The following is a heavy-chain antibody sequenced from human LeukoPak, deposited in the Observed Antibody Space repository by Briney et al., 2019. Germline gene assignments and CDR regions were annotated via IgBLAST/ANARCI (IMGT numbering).Heavy chain of an antibody. J-gene: IGHJ4*02. Sequence: ASVKVSCKASGYTFTGYYMHWVRQAPGQGLEWMGIINPSGGSTSYAQKFQGRVTMTRDMSTSTVYMELSSLRSEDTAVYYCARCPLGTTAVTPYYFDYWGQGTLVTVSS. CDR3: ARCPLGTTAVTPYYFDY. CDR1: GYTFTGYY. V-gene: IGHV1-46*01. D-gene: IGHD4-23*01. CDR2: INPSGGST.